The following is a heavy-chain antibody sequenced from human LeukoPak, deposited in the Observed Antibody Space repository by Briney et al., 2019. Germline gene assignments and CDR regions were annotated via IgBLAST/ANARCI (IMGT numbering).Heavy chain of an antibody. D-gene: IGHD2-15*01. J-gene: IGHJ2*01. Sequence: KPSETLSLTCNVSGGSLDNYYWSWIRQPPGKGLEYIGYIFYSGTTDYNPSHKSRATISMDTSKKQFSLRLTSVTAADTAVYFCARAWWYANWYFDLWGRGTLVTVSS. V-gene: IGHV4-59*08. CDR2: IFYSGTT. CDR1: GGSLDNYY. CDR3: ARAWWYANWYFDL.